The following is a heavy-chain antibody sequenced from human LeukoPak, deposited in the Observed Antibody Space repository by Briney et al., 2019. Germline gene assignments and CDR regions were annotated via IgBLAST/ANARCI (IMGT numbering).Heavy chain of an antibody. Sequence: ASVKVSCKASGYTFTRYGISWVRQAPGQGLEWMGWISAHNGNTKLAQKIQGRVTMTTDTSTSTAYMELRSLRSEDTAVYYCASLSSYSSSWDYFDYWGQGTLVTVSS. J-gene: IGHJ4*02. CDR1: GYTFTRYG. V-gene: IGHV1-18*01. CDR3: ASLSSYSSSWDYFDY. D-gene: IGHD6-13*01. CDR2: ISAHNGNT.